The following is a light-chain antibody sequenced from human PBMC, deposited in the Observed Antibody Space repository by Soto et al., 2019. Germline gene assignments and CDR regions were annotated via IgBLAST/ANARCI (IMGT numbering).Light chain of an antibody. CDR2: DTS. CDR3: QQYGSSGT. CDR1: QSVSDY. V-gene: IGKV3-20*01. Sequence: EIVLTHSPATLSLSPWERSTLSCRASQSVSDYLAWYQQKPGQAPRLLIYDTSNRATGIPDRFSGSGSGTDFTLTISRLEPEDFAVYYCQQYGSSGTFGQGTKVDNK. J-gene: IGKJ1*01.